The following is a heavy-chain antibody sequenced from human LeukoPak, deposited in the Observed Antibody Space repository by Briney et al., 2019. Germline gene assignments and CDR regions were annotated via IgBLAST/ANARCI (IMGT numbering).Heavy chain of an antibody. J-gene: IGHJ6*03. Sequence: SVKDSCKASGGTFSSYAISWVRQAPGQGLDWMGGIIPIFGTANYAQKFQGRVTITTDEYPREVYMELIRLRCEDTAVYYLAKWAERGSIVVVPAAPHYYYMDVWGKGTTVTVSS. CDR2: IIPIFGTA. CDR1: GGTFSSYA. D-gene: IGHD2-2*01. CDR3: AKWAERGSIVVVPAAPHYYYMDV. V-gene: IGHV1-69*05.